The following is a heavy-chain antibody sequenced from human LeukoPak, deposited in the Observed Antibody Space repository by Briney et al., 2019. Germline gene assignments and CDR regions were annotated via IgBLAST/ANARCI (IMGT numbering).Heavy chain of an antibody. CDR3: ASFKLYGMDV. CDR1: GGSFSGYY. Sequence: SETLSLTCAVYGGSFSGYYWSWIRQPPGKGLEWIGEINHSGSTNYSPSLKSRVTISVDTSKNQFSLKLSSVTAADTAVYYCASFKLYGMDVWGQGTTVTVSS. J-gene: IGHJ6*02. CDR2: INHSGST. V-gene: IGHV4-34*01. D-gene: IGHD1-1*01.